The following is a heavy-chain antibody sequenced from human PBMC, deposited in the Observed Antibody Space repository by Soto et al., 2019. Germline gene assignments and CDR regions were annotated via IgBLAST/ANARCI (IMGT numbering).Heavy chain of an antibody. Sequence: GASVKVSCKASGYTFSNNAIHWVRQAPGQELEWMGWVNGGNGYTKYSQNFQDRVTLTRDTSAGTSYMELSSLRSEDTATFYCARATYTYGGTAKFAMDFWGQGTTVTV. CDR3: ARATYTYGGTAKFAMDF. D-gene: IGHD3-16*01. CDR1: GYTFSNNA. V-gene: IGHV1-3*01. CDR2: VNGGNGYT. J-gene: IGHJ6*02.